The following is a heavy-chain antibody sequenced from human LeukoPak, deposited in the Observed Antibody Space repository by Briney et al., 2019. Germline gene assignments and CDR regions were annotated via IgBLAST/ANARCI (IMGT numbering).Heavy chain of an antibody. Sequence: ETLSLTCAVSGGSISSSNWWSWVRQAPGKGLEYVSAISSNGGSTYYANSVKGRFTISRDNSKNTLYLQMGSLRAEDMAVYYCARDPERTDYGDAIYYYYYMDVWGKGTTVTVSS. D-gene: IGHD4-17*01. CDR1: GGSISSSN. CDR3: ARDPERTDYGDAIYYYYYMDV. V-gene: IGHV3-64*01. J-gene: IGHJ6*03. CDR2: ISSNGGST.